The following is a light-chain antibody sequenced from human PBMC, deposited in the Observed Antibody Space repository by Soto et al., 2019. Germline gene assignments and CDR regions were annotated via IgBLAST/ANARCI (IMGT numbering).Light chain of an antibody. J-gene: IGLJ1*01. V-gene: IGLV1-44*01. CDR3: AAWDYSLSAYV. Sequence: QSALTQPHSASGTPGQRVTISCSGSSSNIGGSSVNWYQPLPGTAPKLLIYTNSRRPSGVPDRFSGSKSGTSASLTISGPQSEDEAFYYCAAWDYSLSAYVFGTGTKVTV. CDR2: TNS. CDR1: SSNIGGSS.